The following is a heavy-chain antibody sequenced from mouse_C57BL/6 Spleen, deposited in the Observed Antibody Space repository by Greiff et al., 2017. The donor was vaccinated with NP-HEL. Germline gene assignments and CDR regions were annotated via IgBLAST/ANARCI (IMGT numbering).Heavy chain of an antibody. CDR1: GYTFTDYE. CDR2: IDPETGGT. Sequence: QVQLQQSGAELVRPGASVTLSCKASGYTFTDYEMHWVKQTPVHGLEWIGAIDPETGGTAYNQKFKGKAILTADKSSSTAYMELRSLTSEDSAVYYCTRGDSSGLSFDYWGQGTTLTVSS. CDR3: TRGDSSGLSFDY. D-gene: IGHD3-2*01. V-gene: IGHV1-15*01. J-gene: IGHJ2*01.